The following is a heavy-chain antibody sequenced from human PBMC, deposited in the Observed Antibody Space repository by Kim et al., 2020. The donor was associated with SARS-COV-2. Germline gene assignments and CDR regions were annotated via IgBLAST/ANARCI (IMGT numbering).Heavy chain of an antibody. CDR2: INTVSGDT. CDR3: AKKKFFAAGSYSDFDY. V-gene: IGHV1-3*04. Sequence: APVKVSCKTSGYTFTDYPLYWVRQAPGQGLEWMGWINTVSGDTRSSQNFQGRVTITRDTSANTAYMELSSLRSEDTAVYYCAKKKFFAAGSYSDFDYWGQ. D-gene: IGHD3-10*01. CDR1: GYTFTDYP. J-gene: IGHJ4*02.